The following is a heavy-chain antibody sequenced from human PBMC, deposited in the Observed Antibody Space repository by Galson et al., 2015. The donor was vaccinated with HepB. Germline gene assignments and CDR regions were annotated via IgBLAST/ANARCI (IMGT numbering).Heavy chain of an antibody. CDR1: GDSITTENYY. Sequence: LSLTCSVSGDSITTENYYWNWLRQPAGGGLEWIGRIYGSGTTYNNPSLNSRVTMSLDRYNNQFSLNMISMTAADSAVYYCARGRNGHNDFDSWGQGALVTVSS. CDR3: ARGRNGHNDFDS. D-gene: IGHD5-24*01. V-gene: IGHV4-61*02. CDR2: IYGSGTT. J-gene: IGHJ4*02.